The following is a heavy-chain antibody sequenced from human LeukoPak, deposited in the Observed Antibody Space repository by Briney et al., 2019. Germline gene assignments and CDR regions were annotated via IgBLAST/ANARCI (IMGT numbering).Heavy chain of an antibody. CDR1: GYTFTGYY. D-gene: IGHD3-9*01. V-gene: IGHV1-2*02. J-gene: IGHJ6*02. CDR2: INPNSGVT. CDR3: ARDLSVGDILTGQGTYYYYGMDV. Sequence: VASVKVSCKASGYTFTGYYMHWVRQAPGQGLEWMGWINPNSGVTNYAQKFQGRVTMTRDTSISTAYMELSRLRSDDTAVYYCARDLSVGDILTGQGTYYYYGMDVWGQGTTVTVSS.